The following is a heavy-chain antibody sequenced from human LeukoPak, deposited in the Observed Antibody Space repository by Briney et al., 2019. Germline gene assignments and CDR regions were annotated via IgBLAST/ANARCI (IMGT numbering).Heavy chain of an antibody. J-gene: IGHJ5*02. V-gene: IGHV3-30*04. D-gene: IGHD6-6*01. CDR2: ISYDGSNK. CDR3: ARMSSSDKSNWFDP. CDR1: GFTFSSYA. Sequence: GGSLRLSCAASGFTFSSYAMHWVRQAPGKGLEWVAVISYDGSNKYYADSVKGRFTISRDNSKNTLYLQMNSLRAEDTAVYYCARMSSSDKSNWFDPWGQGTLVTVSS.